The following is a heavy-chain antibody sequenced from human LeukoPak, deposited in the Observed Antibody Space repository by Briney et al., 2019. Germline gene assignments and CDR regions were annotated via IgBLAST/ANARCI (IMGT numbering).Heavy chain of an antibody. CDR1: GFTVSGNY. V-gene: IGHV3-53*01. CDR3: AGGSSWPGLSH. Sequence: PGGSLRLSCAVSGFTVSGNYMSWVRQAPGKGLEWVSVIYTAGSTSYADSVKGRITTSRDNSKNTLYLQMNSLRAEDTAVYFCAGGSSWPGLSHWGQGTLLTVSS. CDR2: IYTAGST. J-gene: IGHJ4*02. D-gene: IGHD6-13*01.